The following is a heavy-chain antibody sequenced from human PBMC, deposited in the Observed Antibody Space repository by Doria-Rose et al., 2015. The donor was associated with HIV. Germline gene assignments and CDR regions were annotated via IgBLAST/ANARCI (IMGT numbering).Heavy chain of an antibody. D-gene: IGHD6-13*01. CDR3: ARIKSSRWSHKYYFDF. J-gene: IGHJ4*02. CDR1: GVSLNSPGMG. V-gene: IGHV2-26*01. CDR2: IYSDDER. Sequence: QESGPVLVKPTETLTLTCTVSGVSLNSPGMGVSWIRQPPGKALEWLANIYSDDERSYKTSLKSRLTISTGTSKSQVVLAMTDMDPVDTATYYCARIKSSRWSHKYYFDFWGQGTMVIVSA.